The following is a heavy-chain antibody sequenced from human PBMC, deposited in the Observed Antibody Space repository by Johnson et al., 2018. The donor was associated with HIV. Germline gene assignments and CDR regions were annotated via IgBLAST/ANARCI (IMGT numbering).Heavy chain of an antibody. J-gene: IGHJ3*02. Sequence: QVQLVESGGGVVQPGGSLRLSCAASGFTFSSYGMHWVRQAPGKGLEWVAFIRYDGSNKYYTDSVKGLFPISRDNSKNTLYLQMNSLRAEDTAVYYCAKGPLYYYDSRLGSGAFDIWGQGTMVTVSS. D-gene: IGHD3-22*01. CDR1: GFTFSSYG. V-gene: IGHV3-30*02. CDR3: AKGPLYYYDSRLGSGAFDI. CDR2: IRYDGSNK.